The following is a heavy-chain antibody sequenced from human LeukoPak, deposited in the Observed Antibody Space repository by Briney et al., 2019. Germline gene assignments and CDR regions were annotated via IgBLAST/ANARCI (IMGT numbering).Heavy chain of an antibody. J-gene: IGHJ4*02. CDR3: ATNSDYDSSGYYYGYFGY. Sequence: GGSLRLSCAASGFTFSSYAMSWVRQAPGKGLEWVSAISGSGGSTYYADSVKGRFTISRDNSKNTLYLQMNSLRAEDTAVYYCATNSDYDSSGYYYGYFGYWGQGTLVTVSS. D-gene: IGHD3-22*01. V-gene: IGHV3-23*01. CDR2: ISGSGGST. CDR1: GFTFSSYA.